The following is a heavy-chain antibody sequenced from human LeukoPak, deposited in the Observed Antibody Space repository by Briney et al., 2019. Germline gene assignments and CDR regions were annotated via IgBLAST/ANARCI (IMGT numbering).Heavy chain of an antibody. V-gene: IGHV3-23*01. J-gene: IGHJ5*02. CDR2: ISGSGGST. CDR3: AKLPLQDYRGNWFDP. D-gene: IGHD4-11*01. Sequence: GGSLRLSCAASGFTFSGYAMSWVRQAPGKGLEWVSAISGSGGSTYYADSVKGRFTISRDNSKNTLYLQMNSLRAEDTAVYYCAKLPLQDYRGNWFDPWGQGTLVTVSS. CDR1: GFTFSGYA.